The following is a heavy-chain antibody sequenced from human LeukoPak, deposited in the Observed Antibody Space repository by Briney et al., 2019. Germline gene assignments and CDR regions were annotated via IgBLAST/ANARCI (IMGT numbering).Heavy chain of an antibody. CDR3: AKDVYDSSGYYSGGFDY. CDR1: GCTFSSYG. Sequence: GGSLRLSCAASGCTFSSYGMHWVRQAPGKGLEWGAVISYDGSNKYYADSVKGRFTISRDNSKNTLYLQMNSLRAEDTAVYYCAKDVYDSSGYYSGGFDYWGQGTLVTVSS. J-gene: IGHJ4*02. CDR2: ISYDGSNK. D-gene: IGHD3-22*01. V-gene: IGHV3-30*18.